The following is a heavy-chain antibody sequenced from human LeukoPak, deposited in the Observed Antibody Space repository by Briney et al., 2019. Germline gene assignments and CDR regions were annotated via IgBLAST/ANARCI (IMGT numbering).Heavy chain of an antibody. D-gene: IGHD6-6*01. CDR1: GITFSNYE. CDR2: ISRDGDYE. CDR3: AQGPDSNWSGLDF. Sequence: GGSLRLSCAASGITFSNYEFHWVRQAPGKGPQWVAVISRDGDYEYSIDSEKGRFTVSRDNAKNTLYLQVNNLRAEDTAVYYCAQGPDSNWSGLDFWGQGTLLTVSS. V-gene: IGHV3-30*18. J-gene: IGHJ4*02.